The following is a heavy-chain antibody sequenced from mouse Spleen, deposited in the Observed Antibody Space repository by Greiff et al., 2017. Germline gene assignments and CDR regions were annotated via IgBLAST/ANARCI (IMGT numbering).Heavy chain of an antibody. CDR1: GFTFSDYG. D-gene: IGHD3-1*01. CDR3: ARRSSKDYYAMDY. J-gene: IGHJ4*01. CDR2: ISSGSSTI. Sequence: EVKVVESGGGLVKPGGSLKLSCAASGFTFSDYGMHWVRQAPEKGLEWVAYISSGSSTIYYADTVKGRFTISRDNAKNTLFLQMTSLRSEDTAMYYCARRSSKDYYAMDYWGQGTSVTVSS. V-gene: IGHV5-17*01.